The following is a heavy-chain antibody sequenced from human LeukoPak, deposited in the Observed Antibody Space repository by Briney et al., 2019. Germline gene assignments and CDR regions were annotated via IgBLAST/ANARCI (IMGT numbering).Heavy chain of an antibody. J-gene: IGHJ4*02. CDR3: ARVEGMRNFDY. CDR1: GGSISSYH. CDR2: IYHSGST. Sequence: SETLSLTCIVSGGSISSYHWNWIRQPPGKGLEWIGYIYHSGSTNYNPSLKSRVTISVDTSKNQFSLKLSSVTAADTAVYYCARVEGMRNFDYWGQGTLVTVSS. D-gene: IGHD1-1*01. V-gene: IGHV4-59*08.